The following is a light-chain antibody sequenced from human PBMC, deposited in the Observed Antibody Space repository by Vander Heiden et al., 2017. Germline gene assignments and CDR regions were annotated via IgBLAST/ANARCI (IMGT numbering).Light chain of an antibody. CDR2: GAS. J-gene: IGKJ1*01. Sequence: EIVLTQSPGTLPLSPGERATLPCRASQSVSSSYLAWYQQKPGQAPRLLIYGASSRATGIPDRLSGSGSGTDFTLTISRLEPEDFAVYYCQQYGSSPVTFGQGTKVEIK. CDR1: QSVSSSY. CDR3: QQYGSSPVT. V-gene: IGKV3-20*01.